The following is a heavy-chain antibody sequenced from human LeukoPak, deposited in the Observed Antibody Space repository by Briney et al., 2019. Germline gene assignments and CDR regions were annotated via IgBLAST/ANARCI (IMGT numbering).Heavy chain of an antibody. CDR1: GFTFSSYY. V-gene: IGHV3-74*01. D-gene: IGHD4-11*01. J-gene: IGHJ4*02. Sequence: PGGSLRLSCAASGFTFSSYYMHWVRQVPGKGLVWVSRINSDESITTYADSVKGRFTISRDNAKNTLYLQMNSLRAEDTAVYYCARGLVPGFLDYWGQGTPVTVSS. CDR3: ARGLVPGFLDY. CDR2: INSDESIT.